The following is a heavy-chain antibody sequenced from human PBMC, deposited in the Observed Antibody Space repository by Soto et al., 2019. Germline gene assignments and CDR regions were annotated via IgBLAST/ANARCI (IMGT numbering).Heavy chain of an antibody. J-gene: IGHJ4*02. CDR1: GYTFTGHY. CDR2: INPNSGGT. V-gene: IGHV1-2*04. CDR3: ATEYYDFWSGYKTLNY. Sequence: GASVKVSCKASGYTFTGHYMHWVRQAPGQGLEWMGWINPNSGGTNYAQKFQGWVTMTRDTSISTAYMELSRLRSDDTAVYYCATEYYDFWSGYKTLNYWGQGTLVTVSS. D-gene: IGHD3-3*01.